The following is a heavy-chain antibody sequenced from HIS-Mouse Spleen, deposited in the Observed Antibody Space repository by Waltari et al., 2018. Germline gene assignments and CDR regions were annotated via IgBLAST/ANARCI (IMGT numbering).Heavy chain of an antibody. Sequence: QVQLQESGPGLVKPSETLSLTCTVSGYSISSGYYWGWIRQPPGKGLEWIGSIYRSGSTCNNPSLKSRVTISVDTSKNQFSLKLSSVTAADTAVYYCARDSWAYAIEYFQHWGQGTLVTVSS. CDR3: ARDSWAYAIEYFQH. V-gene: IGHV4-38-2*02. J-gene: IGHJ1*01. CDR1: GYSISSGYY. D-gene: IGHD2-8*01. CDR2: IYRSGST.